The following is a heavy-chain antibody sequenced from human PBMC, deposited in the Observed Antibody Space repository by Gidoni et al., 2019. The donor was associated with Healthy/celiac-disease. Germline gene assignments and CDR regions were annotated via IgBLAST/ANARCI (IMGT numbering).Heavy chain of an antibody. V-gene: IGHV3-33*01. CDR3: ARGGGRTTVTTRGMDV. D-gene: IGHD4-17*01. Sequence: QVQLVESGGGVVKPGRSLRLSWAAAECTFSSYGMHLVRQAPGKGLEWVAVIWYDGRNKYHADSVKGRCTISRDNSKNTLYLQMNSLRAEDTAVYYCARGGGRTTVTTRGMDVWGQGTTVTVSS. CDR1: ECTFSSYG. J-gene: IGHJ6*02. CDR2: IWYDGRNK.